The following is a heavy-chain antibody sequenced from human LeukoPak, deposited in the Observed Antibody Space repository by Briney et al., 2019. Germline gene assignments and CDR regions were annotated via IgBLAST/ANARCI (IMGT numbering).Heavy chain of an antibody. CDR2: ISSSGGTI. D-gene: IGHD6-13*01. V-gene: IGHV3-48*03. J-gene: IGHJ4*02. CDR1: GFTFDDYA. Sequence: GGSLRLSCAASGFTFDDYAMHWVRQAPGKGLEWVSYISSSGGTIYYADSLKGRFTISRDNAKNSLYLQMNSLRAEDTAVYYCATSSSYDWGQGTLVTVSS. CDR3: ATSSSYD.